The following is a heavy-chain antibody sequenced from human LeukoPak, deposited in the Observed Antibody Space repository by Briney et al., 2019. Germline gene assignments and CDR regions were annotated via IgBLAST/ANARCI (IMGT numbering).Heavy chain of an antibody. CDR2: IYYSGRT. Sequence: SETLSLTCTVSGGSISSYYWNWIRQPPGRGLEWIGYIYYSGRTNYNPSLKSRVTISVDTSKNQFSLKLSSVTAADTAVYFCASRMGQQLGVDAFDVWGQGTMVTVSS. V-gene: IGHV4-59*01. J-gene: IGHJ3*01. CDR3: ASRMGQQLGVDAFDV. D-gene: IGHD6-13*01. CDR1: GGSISSYY.